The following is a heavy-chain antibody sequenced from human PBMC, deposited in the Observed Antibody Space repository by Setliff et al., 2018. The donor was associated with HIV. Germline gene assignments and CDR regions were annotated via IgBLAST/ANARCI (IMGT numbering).Heavy chain of an antibody. CDR1: GQSISGYY. Sequence: SETLSLTCAVYGQSISGYYWSWIRQTPGKGLEWIGEINHGGDTNYNPSLKSRVTISVDTSKNQFSLKLSSVTAADTAVYYCARQITSVTPEMLVVNDAFDVWGQGKMVTVSS. J-gene: IGHJ3*01. CDR2: INHGGDT. D-gene: IGHD4-17*01. V-gene: IGHV4-34*01. CDR3: ARQITSVTPEMLVVNDAFDV.